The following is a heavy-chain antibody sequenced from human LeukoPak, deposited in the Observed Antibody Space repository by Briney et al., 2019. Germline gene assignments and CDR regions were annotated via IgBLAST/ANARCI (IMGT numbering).Heavy chain of an antibody. CDR2: IIPIFGTA. CDR3: ARRIRGLSDFDY. Sequence: GASVKVSCKASGGTFSSYAISWVRQAPGQGLEWMGRIIPIFGTANYAQKFQGRVTITTDESTSAAYMELSSLRSEDTAVYYCARRIRGLSDFDYWGQGTLVTVSS. D-gene: IGHD2/OR15-2a*01. CDR1: GGTFSSYA. V-gene: IGHV1-69*05. J-gene: IGHJ4*02.